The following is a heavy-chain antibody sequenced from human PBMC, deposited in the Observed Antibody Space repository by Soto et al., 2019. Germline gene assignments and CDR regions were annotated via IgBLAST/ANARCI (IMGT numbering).Heavy chain of an antibody. CDR2: IWYDGSNK. Sequence: GGSLRLSCAASGFTFSSYGMHWVRQAPGKGLEWVAVIWYDGSNKYYADSVKGRFTISRDNSKNTLYLQMNSLRAEDTAVYYCARDRGYGSGSYDYWGQGTLVTVSS. CDR3: ARDRGYGSGSYDY. CDR1: GFTFSSYG. V-gene: IGHV3-33*01. D-gene: IGHD3-10*01. J-gene: IGHJ4*02.